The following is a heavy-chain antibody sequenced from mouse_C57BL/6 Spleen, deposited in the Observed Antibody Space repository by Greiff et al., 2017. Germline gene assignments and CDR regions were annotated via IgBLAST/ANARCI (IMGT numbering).Heavy chain of an antibody. V-gene: IGHV1-80*01. J-gene: IGHJ4*01. CDR3: AVDSSGYGAMDC. D-gene: IGHD3-2*02. CDR2: IYPGDGDT. Sequence: QVQLQQSGAELVKPGASVKISCKASGYAFSSYWMNWVKQRPGQGLEWIGQIYPGDGDTNYNGKFKGKATLTADKSSSTAYMQLSSLTSEDSAVDYCAVDSSGYGAMDCWGQGTSVTVSS. CDR1: GYAFSSYW.